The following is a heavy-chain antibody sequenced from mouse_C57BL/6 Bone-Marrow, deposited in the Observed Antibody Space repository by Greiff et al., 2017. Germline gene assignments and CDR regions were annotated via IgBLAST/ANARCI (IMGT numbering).Heavy chain of an antibody. CDR3: TIIAY. CDR1: GFNIKDDY. CDR2: IDPENGDT. V-gene: IGHV14-4*01. J-gene: IGHJ3*01. Sequence: VQLKESGAELVRPGASVKLSCTASGFNIKDDYMHWVKQRPEQGLEWIGWIDPENGDTESASKFQGKATITVDTSSNTAYLQLSSLTSEDTSVYYCTIIAYCGQGTLVTVSA.